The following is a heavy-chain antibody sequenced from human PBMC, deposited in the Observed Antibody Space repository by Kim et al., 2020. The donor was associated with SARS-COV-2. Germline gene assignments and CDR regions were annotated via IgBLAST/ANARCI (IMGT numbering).Heavy chain of an antibody. J-gene: IGHJ6*02. CDR3: ARDSPRYYGMDV. CDR1: GFTVSSNY. CDR2: IYSGGST. V-gene: IGHV3-53*01. Sequence: GGSLRLSCAASGFTVSSNYMSWVRQAPGKGLEWVSVIYSGGSTYYADSVQGRFTISRDNSKNTLYLQMNSLRAEDTAVYYCARDSPRYYGMDVWGQVTTVTVS.